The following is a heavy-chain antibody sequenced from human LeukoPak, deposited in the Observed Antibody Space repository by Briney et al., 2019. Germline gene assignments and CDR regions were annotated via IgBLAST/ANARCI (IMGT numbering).Heavy chain of an antibody. CDR1: GGSISSYY. J-gene: IGHJ5*02. V-gene: IGHV4-59*01. CDR2: IYYSGST. D-gene: IGHD1-26*01. CDR3: ARGIVGATTPGNWFDP. Sequence: PSETLSLTCTVSGGSISSYYWSWIRQPPGKGLEWIGYIYYSGSTNYNPSLKSRATISVDTSKNQVSLKLSSMTAADTAVYYCARGIVGATTPGNWFDPWGQGTLVTVSS.